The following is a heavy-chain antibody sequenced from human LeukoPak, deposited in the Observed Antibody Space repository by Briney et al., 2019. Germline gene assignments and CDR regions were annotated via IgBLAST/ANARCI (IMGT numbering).Heavy chain of an antibody. CDR2: IFSSGPT. D-gene: IGHD3-10*01. CDR1: GFNVSNNY. Sequence: GGCLRLSCAASGFNVSNNYMNWVRQAPGKGLEWVSVIFSSGPTYYAESVKGRFTISRDTSKNALYLKMNSLRAEDAAVYYCAISGLGFGEFRGLDYWGQGTLVTVSS. V-gene: IGHV3-53*01. J-gene: IGHJ4*02. CDR3: AISGLGFGEFRGLDY.